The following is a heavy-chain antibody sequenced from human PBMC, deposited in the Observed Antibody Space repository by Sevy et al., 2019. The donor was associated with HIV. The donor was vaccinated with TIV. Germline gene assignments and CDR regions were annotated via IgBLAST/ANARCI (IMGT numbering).Heavy chain of an antibody. CDR2: TYYSGST. Sequence: SETLSLTCTVSGGSISSYYWSWIRQPPGKGLEWIGYTYYSGSTNYNPSLKSRVTISVDTSKNQFSLKLSSVTAADTAVYYCARVLYCSSTSCYNEGWFDPWGQGTLVTVSS. V-gene: IGHV4-59*01. CDR3: ARVLYCSSTSCYNEGWFDP. CDR1: GGSISSYY. J-gene: IGHJ5*02. D-gene: IGHD2-2*02.